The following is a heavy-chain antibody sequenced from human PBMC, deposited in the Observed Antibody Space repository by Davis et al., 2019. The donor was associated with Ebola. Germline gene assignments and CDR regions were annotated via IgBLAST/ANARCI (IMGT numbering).Heavy chain of an antibody. Sequence: GESLKISCAVSGFTFSNYAMSWVRQAPGKGLDWVPSISGSVGSTYYADSVKGRFTISRDNSKNTLYLQMNSLRAEDTAVYYCAKDLAVRVVPAAIFDYWGQGTLVTVSS. CDR3: AKDLAVRVVPAAIFDY. CDR1: GFTFSNYA. V-gene: IGHV3-23*01. J-gene: IGHJ4*02. CDR2: ISGSVGST. D-gene: IGHD2-2*01.